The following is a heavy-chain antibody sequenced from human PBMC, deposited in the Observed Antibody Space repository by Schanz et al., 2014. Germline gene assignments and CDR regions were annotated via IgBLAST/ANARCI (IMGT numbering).Heavy chain of an antibody. CDR2: ISPYTGNT. J-gene: IGHJ4*02. D-gene: IGHD3-22*01. V-gene: IGHV1-18*01. Sequence: QVQLVQSGAEVKKPGASVKVSCKTSGYTFSDYGITWVRPAPGQGLEWVGWISPYTGNTHYFDKMEGRVTMTTDTSTSTAYMELRSLRSDDTAMYYCARDYYDSSGYYYCDYWGQGTLVTVSS. CDR3: ARDYYDSSGYYYCDY. CDR1: GYTFSDYG.